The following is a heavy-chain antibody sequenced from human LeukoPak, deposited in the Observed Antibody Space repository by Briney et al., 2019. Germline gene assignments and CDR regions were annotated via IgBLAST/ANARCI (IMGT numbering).Heavy chain of an antibody. CDR2: ISGSGGST. J-gene: IGHJ5*02. CDR1: GFTFSSYV. CDR3: AKDRVTVTTQVGSWFDP. D-gene: IGHD4-17*01. Sequence: GGSLRLSCAASGFTFSSYVMSWVRQAPGKGLEWVSAISGSGGSTYYADSVKGRFTISRDNSKNTLYLQMNSLRAEDTAVYYCAKDRVTVTTQVGSWFDPWGQGTLVTVSS. V-gene: IGHV3-23*01.